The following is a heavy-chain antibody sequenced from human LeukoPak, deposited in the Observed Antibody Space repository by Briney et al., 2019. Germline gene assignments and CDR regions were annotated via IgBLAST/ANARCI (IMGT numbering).Heavy chain of an antibody. J-gene: IGHJ5*02. Sequence: PSETLSLTCTVSGYSISSGYYWGWIRQPPGKGLEWIGSIYHSGSTYYNPSLKSRVTISVDTSKNQFSLKPSSVTAADTAVYYCARDPFGGWFDPWGQGTLVTVSS. D-gene: IGHD3-16*01. CDR2: IYHSGST. V-gene: IGHV4-38-2*02. CDR1: GYSISSGYY. CDR3: ARDPFGGWFDP.